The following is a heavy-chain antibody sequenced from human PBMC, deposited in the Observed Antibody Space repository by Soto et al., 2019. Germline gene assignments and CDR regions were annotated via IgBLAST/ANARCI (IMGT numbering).Heavy chain of an antibody. CDR1: GFTFSSYW. CDR2: IKQDGSEK. Sequence: EVQLVESGGGLVQPGGSLRLSCAASGFTFSSYWMSWVRQAPGKGLEWVANIKQDGSEKYYVDSVKGRFTISRDNAKNSLYLQMNSLRAEDTAVYYCARDEFGELGTDSYYYYGMDVWGQGTTVTVSS. J-gene: IGHJ6*02. V-gene: IGHV3-7*03. CDR3: ARDEFGELGTDSYYYYGMDV. D-gene: IGHD3-10*01.